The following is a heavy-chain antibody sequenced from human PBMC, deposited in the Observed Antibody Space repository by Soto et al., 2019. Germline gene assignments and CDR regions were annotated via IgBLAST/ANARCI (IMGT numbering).Heavy chain of an antibody. CDR3: AKSYYGDYDHRLLFDN. Sequence: PGGSLRLSCAASGFPFSSSWMDWVRLAPGKGLEWLANINPAGSQTSYVDSVKGRFTVSRDNAENSLYLQMNSLRVEDTAVYYCAKSYYGDYDHRLLFDNWGKGTLVTVSS. CDR2: INPAGSQT. D-gene: IGHD4-17*01. V-gene: IGHV3-7*01. J-gene: IGHJ4*02. CDR1: GFPFSSSW.